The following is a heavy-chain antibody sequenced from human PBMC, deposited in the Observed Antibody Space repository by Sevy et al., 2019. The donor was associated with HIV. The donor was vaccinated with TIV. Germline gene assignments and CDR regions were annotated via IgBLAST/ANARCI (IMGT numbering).Heavy chain of an antibody. V-gene: IGHV3-21*01. Sequence: GGCLRLSCAASGFTFSSYSMNWVRQAPGKGLEWVSSISSSSSYIYYADSVKGRFTISRDNAKNSLYLQMNSLRAEDTAVYYCARTGVAVTGYMDVWGKGTTVTVSS. CDR3: ARTGVAVTGYMDV. CDR2: ISSSSSYI. J-gene: IGHJ6*03. D-gene: IGHD2-21*02. CDR1: GFTFSSYS.